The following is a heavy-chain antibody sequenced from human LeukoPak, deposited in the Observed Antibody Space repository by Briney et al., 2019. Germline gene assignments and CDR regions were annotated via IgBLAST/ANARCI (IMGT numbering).Heavy chain of an antibody. V-gene: IGHV3-21*01. CDR3: GRAFPPLRTSSAGDL. J-gene: IGHJ4*02. CDR2: ISGRSSHI. Sequence: GGSLRLSCTASGFNFRDYAMTWVRQAPGKGLEWVSSISGRSSHIYYGDSVKGRFAISRDNAKNSLYLQMNSLGAEGTAVYYCGRAFPPLRTSSAGDLWGQGILVTVSS. CDR1: GFNFRDYA. D-gene: IGHD3-16*01.